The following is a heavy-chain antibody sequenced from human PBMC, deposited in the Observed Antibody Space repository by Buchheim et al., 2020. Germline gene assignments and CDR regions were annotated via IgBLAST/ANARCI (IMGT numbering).Heavy chain of an antibody. J-gene: IGHJ4*02. CDR3: ARGVGGNSGY. CDR1: GYSISSGYY. V-gene: IGHV4-38-2*02. D-gene: IGHD2-15*01. CDR2: FYHSGGT. Sequence: QVQLQESGPGPVKPSETLSLTCTVSGYSISSGYYWGWIRQPPGKGLEWIGSFYHSGGTYYSPSLKSRVTISVDRSKNQFSLRLNSVTAADTAVYYCARGVGGNSGYWGQGTL.